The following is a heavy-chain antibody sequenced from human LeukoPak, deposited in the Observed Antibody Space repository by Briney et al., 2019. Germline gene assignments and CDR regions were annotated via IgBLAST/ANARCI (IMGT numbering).Heavy chain of an antibody. CDR3: ARSGSWHNWFDS. D-gene: IGHD6-13*01. V-gene: IGHV1-18*01. J-gene: IGHJ5*01. CDR1: GYTFTSYG. CDR2: ISAYNGNT. Sequence: GVPVNLSCKASGYTFTSYGISWVRQAPGQGLEWMGWISAYNGNTYYAQKQEGRVTMTTDTSTSTAYMELRSLRSDDTAVYYCARSGSWHNWFDSWGQGTLVTVSS.